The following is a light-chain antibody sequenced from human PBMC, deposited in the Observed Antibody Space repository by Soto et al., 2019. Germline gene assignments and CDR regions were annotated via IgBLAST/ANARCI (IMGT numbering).Light chain of an antibody. CDR3: CSYAFNITPLYV. J-gene: IGLJ1*01. CDR1: SSDVGTYNL. Sequence: QSALTQPVSVSGSPGQSITISCTGTSSDVGTYNLVSWYQQHPGKAPKLMIYEVSKRPSGVSNRFSGSKSGNTASLTISGLQAEDEADYYCCSYAFNITPLYVFGTGTKVTV. V-gene: IGLV2-23*02. CDR2: EVS.